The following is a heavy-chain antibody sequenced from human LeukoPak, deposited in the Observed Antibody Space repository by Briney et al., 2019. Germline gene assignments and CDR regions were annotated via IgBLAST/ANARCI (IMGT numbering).Heavy chain of an antibody. Sequence: PGGSLRLSCAASGFTFSTYTMNWVRQAPGKGLEWVSSISSSTIYIYYADSVKGRFTISRDNAKNSLYLQMNSLRAEDTAVYYCARVHRGYSYGRLDYWGQGTLVTVSS. CDR3: ARVHRGYSYGRLDY. CDR2: ISSSTIYI. CDR1: GFTFSTYT. J-gene: IGHJ4*02. V-gene: IGHV3-21*01. D-gene: IGHD5-18*01.